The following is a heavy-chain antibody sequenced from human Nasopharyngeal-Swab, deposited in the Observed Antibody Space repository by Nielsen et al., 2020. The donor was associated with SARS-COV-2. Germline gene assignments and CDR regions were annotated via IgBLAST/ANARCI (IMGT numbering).Heavy chain of an antibody. CDR3: ARAGNFWSGYYRSYYYGMDV. CDR2: ISSSGSTI. Sequence: RQAPGKGLEWVSYISSSGSTIYYADSVKGRFTISRDNAKNSLYLQMNSLRAEDAAVYYCARAGNFWSGYYRSYYYGMDVWGQGTTVTVSS. V-gene: IGHV3-11*01. J-gene: IGHJ6*02. D-gene: IGHD3-3*01.